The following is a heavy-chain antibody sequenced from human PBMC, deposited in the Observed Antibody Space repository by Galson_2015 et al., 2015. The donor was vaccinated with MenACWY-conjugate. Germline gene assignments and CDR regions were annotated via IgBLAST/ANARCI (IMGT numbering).Heavy chain of an antibody. D-gene: IGHD3-10*01. CDR2: IIPIFGTA. CDR1: GGTFSSYA. V-gene: IGHV1-69*13. Sequence: SVKVSCKASGGTFSSYAISWVRQAPGQGLEWMGGIIPIFGTANYAQKFQGRVTITADESTSTAYMELSSLRSEDTAVYCCARDRGGDDAFDIWGQGTMVTVSS. CDR3: ARDRGGDDAFDI. J-gene: IGHJ3*02.